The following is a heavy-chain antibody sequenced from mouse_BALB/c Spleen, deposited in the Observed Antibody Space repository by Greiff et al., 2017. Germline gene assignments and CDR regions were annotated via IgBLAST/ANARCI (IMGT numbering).Heavy chain of an antibody. CDR2: ISSGGST. Sequence: EVQGVESGGGLVKPGGSLKLSCAASGFTFSSYAMSWVRQTPEKRLEWVASISSGGSTYYPDSVKGRFTISRDNARNILYLQMSSLRSEDTAMYYCARGGGDAMDYWGQGTSVTVSS. CDR3: ARGGGDAMDY. V-gene: IGHV5-6-5*01. J-gene: IGHJ4*01. CDR1: GFTFSSYA.